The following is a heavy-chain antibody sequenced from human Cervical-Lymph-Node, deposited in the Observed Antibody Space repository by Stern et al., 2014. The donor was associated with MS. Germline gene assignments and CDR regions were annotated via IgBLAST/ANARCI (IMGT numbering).Heavy chain of an antibody. CDR2: IWSDGSNK. V-gene: IGHV3-33*01. Sequence: VQLVESGGGVVQPGRSLRLSCAASGFTFSDFGMHWVRQAPGKGLEWVAIIWSDGSNKNYADSVKGRFTISRDNSKNTVFLQMNSLSAEDTAVYYCARGSGGEGFDYWGQGTLVTVSS. D-gene: IGHD3-16*01. CDR3: ARGSGGEGFDY. CDR1: GFTFSDFG. J-gene: IGHJ4*02.